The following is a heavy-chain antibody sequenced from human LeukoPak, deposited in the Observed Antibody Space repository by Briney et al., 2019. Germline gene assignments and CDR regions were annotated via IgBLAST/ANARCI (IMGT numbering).Heavy chain of an antibody. J-gene: IGHJ4*02. CDR3: ATTSYYYDSPDY. D-gene: IGHD3-22*01. V-gene: IGHV4-39*01. CDR2: IYYSWDT. CDR1: GGSISGTSYY. Sequence: SETLSLTCTVSGGSISGTSYYWGWIRQPPGKGLEWIGSIYYSWDTYYNPSLKSRVTISVDTSKNQFSLKLSSVTAADTAVYYCATTSYYYDSPDYWGQGTLVTVSS.